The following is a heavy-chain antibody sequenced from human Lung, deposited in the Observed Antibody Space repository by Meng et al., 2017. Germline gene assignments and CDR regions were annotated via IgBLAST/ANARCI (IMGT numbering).Heavy chain of an antibody. CDR3: ARGPTTMAHDFDY. Sequence: QVQLHQWGAGLLKPSETLSLTCVVSGGSFSDYYWSWIRQPPGKGLEWIGEINHSGSTNYNPSLESRATISVGTSQNNLSLKLSSVTAADSAVYYCARGPTTMAHDFDYWGQGTLVTVSS. V-gene: IGHV4-34*01. J-gene: IGHJ4*02. D-gene: IGHD4-11*01. CDR1: GGSFSDYY. CDR2: INHSGST.